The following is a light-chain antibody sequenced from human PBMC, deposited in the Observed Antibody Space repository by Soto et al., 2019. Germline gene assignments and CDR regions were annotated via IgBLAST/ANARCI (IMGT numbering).Light chain of an antibody. J-gene: IGKJ1*01. CDR1: QSISTY. CDR2: AAS. CDR3: QQYNTYPWT. V-gene: IGKV1-39*01. Sequence: DIQMTQSPSSLSASVGDRVTITCRASQSISTYLNWYQQKPGKAPKLLIYAASSLQSGVPSRFSGSGSGADFTFTISSLQPDDFATYYCQQYNTYPWTFGQGTKV.